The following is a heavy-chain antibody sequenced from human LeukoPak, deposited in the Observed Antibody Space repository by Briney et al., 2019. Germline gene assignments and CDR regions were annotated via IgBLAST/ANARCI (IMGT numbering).Heavy chain of an antibody. CDR3: ARHGSPTYDILTGSNAFDI. CDR2: IYYSGST. CDR1: GGSISSSSYY. Sequence: SETLSLTCTVSGGSISSSSYYWGWIRQPPGKGLEWIGSIYYSGSTYYNPSLKSRVTISVDTSKNQFSLKLSSVTAADTAVYYCARHGSPTYDILTGSNAFDIWGQGTMVTVSS. D-gene: IGHD3-9*01. V-gene: IGHV4-39*01. J-gene: IGHJ3*02.